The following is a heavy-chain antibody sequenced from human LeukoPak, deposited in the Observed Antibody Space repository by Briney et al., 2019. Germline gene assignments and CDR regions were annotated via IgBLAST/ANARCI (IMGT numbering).Heavy chain of an antibody. Sequence: GGSLRLSCAASGFTFSSYWMHWVRQAPGKGLVWVSRINSDGSSTSYADSVKGRFTISRDNAKNTLYLQMNSLRAEDTGVYYCAGAVPYYYYMDVWDKGTTVTVSS. J-gene: IGHJ6*03. CDR2: INSDGSST. CDR3: AGAVPYYYYMDV. D-gene: IGHD1-1*01. V-gene: IGHV3-74*01. CDR1: GFTFSSYW.